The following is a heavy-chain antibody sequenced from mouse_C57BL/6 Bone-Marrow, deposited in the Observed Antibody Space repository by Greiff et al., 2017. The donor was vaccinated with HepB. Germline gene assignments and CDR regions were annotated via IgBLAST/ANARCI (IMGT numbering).Heavy chain of an antibody. Sequence: EVMLVESGGGLVKPGGSLKLSCAASGFTFSDYGMHWVRQAPEKGLEWVAYISSGSSTIYYADTVKGRFTISRDNAKNTLFLQMTSLRSEDTAMYYGARGGHPDYFDDWGEGTPRTVSS. CDR1: GFTFSDYG. CDR2: ISSGSSTI. V-gene: IGHV5-17*01. J-gene: IGHJ2*01. CDR3: ARGGHPDYFDD.